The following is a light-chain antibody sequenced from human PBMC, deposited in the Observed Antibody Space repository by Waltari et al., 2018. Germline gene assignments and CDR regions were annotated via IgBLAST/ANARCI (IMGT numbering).Light chain of an antibody. CDR2: AAS. CDR3: QQSNSFPWT. J-gene: IGKJ1*01. Sequence: DIQMTQFPSSVSASVGDRVTITCRASQGISSWLDWYQQKPGKAPKLLIYAASLLQSGVPSRFSGSGSGTDFSLTINSLQPEDFATYYCQQSNSFPWTFGQGTKVEIK. V-gene: IGKV1-12*01. CDR1: QGISSW.